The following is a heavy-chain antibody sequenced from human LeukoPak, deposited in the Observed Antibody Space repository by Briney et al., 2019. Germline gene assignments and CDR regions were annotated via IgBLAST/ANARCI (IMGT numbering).Heavy chain of an antibody. Sequence: GGSLRLSCVTSGFTFSSYAMSWVRQAPGKGLEWVSDFSGGGDSTHYADSVKGRFTISRDTAKNTLYLQMNSLRVEDTAVYYCARYIYGWYFDYWGQGTLVTVSS. V-gene: IGHV3-23*01. CDR1: GFTFSSYA. J-gene: IGHJ4*02. CDR3: ARYIYGWYFDY. D-gene: IGHD5-18*01. CDR2: FSGGGDST.